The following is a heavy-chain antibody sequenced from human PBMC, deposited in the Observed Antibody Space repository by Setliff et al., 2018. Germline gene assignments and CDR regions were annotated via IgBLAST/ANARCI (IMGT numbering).Heavy chain of an antibody. CDR1: GYSISSDSY. Sequence: LTCAVSGYSISSDSYWGWIRQPPGKGLEWVSYIGESGNNIHYADPVRGRFTISRDNAKNSLYLQMNSLRVEDTALYYCARDGNNWNDLDYWGHGTLGTVSS. J-gene: IGHJ4*01. CDR2: IGESGNNI. V-gene: IGHV3-11*04. CDR3: ARDGNNWNDLDY. D-gene: IGHD1-20*01.